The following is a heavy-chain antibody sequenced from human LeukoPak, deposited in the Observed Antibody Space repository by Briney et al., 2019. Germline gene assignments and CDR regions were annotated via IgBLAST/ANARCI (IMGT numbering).Heavy chain of an antibody. CDR1: GFTFSSYA. CDR3: AKDPNSGYCSGGSCYLEYFQH. J-gene: IGHJ1*01. D-gene: IGHD2-15*01. V-gene: IGHV3-23*01. CDR2: ISGSGGSI. Sequence: PGGSLRLSCAASGFTFSSYAMSWVRQAPGKGLEWVSAISGSGGSIYYADSVKGRFTISRDNSKNTLYLQMNSLRAEDTAVYYCAKDPNSGYCSGGSCYLEYFQHWGQGTLVTVSS.